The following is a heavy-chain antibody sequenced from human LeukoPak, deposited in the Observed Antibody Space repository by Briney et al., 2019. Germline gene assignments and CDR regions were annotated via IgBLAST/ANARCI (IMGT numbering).Heavy chain of an antibody. D-gene: IGHD3-10*01. CDR3: ARDRFISGFDY. CDR1: GFTFSSCA. Sequence: GRSLRLSCAASGFTFSSCAMHWVRQAPGKGLEWVAVISYDGSNKYYADSVKGRFTISRDNSKNTLYLQMNSLRAEDTAVYYCARDRFISGFDYWGQGTLVTVSS. V-gene: IGHV3-30-3*01. CDR2: ISYDGSNK. J-gene: IGHJ4*02.